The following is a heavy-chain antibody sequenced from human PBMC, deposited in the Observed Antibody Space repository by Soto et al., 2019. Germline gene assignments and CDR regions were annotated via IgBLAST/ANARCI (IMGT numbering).Heavy chain of an antibody. CDR3: ERDLGYYDSDGSFDY. V-gene: IGHV3-11*01. D-gene: IGHD3-22*01. CDR2: ISSSGDII. CDR1: GFTFSDYY. J-gene: IGHJ4*02. Sequence: GGSLRLSCAASGFTFSDYYMSWIRQAPGKGLEWVSYISSSGDIIYYADSVKGRFTISRDNAKNSLYLQLNSLRAEDTAVYYCERDLGYYDSDGSFDYWGQGTVVTVSS.